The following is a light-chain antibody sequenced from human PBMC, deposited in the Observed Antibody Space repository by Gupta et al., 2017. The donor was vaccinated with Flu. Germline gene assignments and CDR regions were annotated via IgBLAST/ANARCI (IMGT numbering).Light chain of an antibody. CDR2: KDN. CDR1: ELKRRF. CDR3: QSTDASGDWV. V-gene: IGLV3-25*02. J-gene: IGLJ3*02. Sequence: SYELTQQPSVSLSPGQTARITCSGDELKRRFSYWYQQKPGQAPALVIYKDNQRPSGIPERFSGSSSGTTVTLTIRGVQTEDEADYYCQSTDASGDWVFGGGTQLTVL.